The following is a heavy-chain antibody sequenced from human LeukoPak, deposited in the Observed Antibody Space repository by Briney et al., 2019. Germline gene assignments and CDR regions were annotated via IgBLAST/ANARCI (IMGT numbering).Heavy chain of an antibody. V-gene: IGHV4-39*01. CDR2: IYYSGST. D-gene: IGHD3-22*01. Sequence: SETLSLTCTVSGGSISSSSYYWGWIRQPPGKGLEWIGSIYYSGSTYYNPSLKSRVTISVDTSKNQFSLKLSSVTAADTAVYYCARHVYDSSGYYPHAPFDYWGQGTLVTVSS. J-gene: IGHJ4*02. CDR3: ARHVYDSSGYYPHAPFDY. CDR1: GGSISSSSYY.